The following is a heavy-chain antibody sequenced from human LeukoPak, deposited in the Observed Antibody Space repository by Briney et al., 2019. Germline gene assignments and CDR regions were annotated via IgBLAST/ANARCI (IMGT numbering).Heavy chain of an antibody. J-gene: IGHJ5*02. CDR3: AKGDDYWSGYYGP. CDR2: ISGGGVT. V-gene: IGHV3-23*01. CDR1: GLIFSGAW. D-gene: IGHD3-3*01. Sequence: PGRSLRLSCAATGLIFSGAWMSWVRQPPGKGLEWVSAISGGGVTSYSDSVKGRFTISRDNSNNTLFLQMNSLRVEDTALYYCAKGDDYWSGYYGPGGQGTLVTVSS.